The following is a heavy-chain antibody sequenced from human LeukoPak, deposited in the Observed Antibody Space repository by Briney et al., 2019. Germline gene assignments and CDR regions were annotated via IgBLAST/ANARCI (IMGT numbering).Heavy chain of an antibody. Sequence: QPGGSLRLSCAASTFTFSSYEMNWVRQAPGKGLEWVSYISNSGTTIYHADSVKGRFTISRDNAKNSLYLQMNSLRAEDTAVYYCAREDCSSTSCYDPSVSDYWGQGTLVTVSS. J-gene: IGHJ4*02. CDR3: AREDCSSTSCYDPSVSDY. V-gene: IGHV3-48*03. CDR1: TFTFSSYE. D-gene: IGHD2-2*01. CDR2: ISNSGTTI.